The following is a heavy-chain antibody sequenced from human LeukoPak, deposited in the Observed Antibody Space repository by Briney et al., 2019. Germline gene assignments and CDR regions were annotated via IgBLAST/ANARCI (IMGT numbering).Heavy chain of an antibody. CDR2: IYYSGST. CDR3: ARMFVYFDS. Sequence: SETLSLTCTVSGGSISTYYWSWLRQPPGKGLEWIGNIYYSGSTNYNPSLKSRVTISVDTSKNQFSLKLSSVTAADTAVYYCARMFVYFDSWGQGTLVTVSS. J-gene: IGHJ4*02. D-gene: IGHD3-10*02. V-gene: IGHV4-59*12. CDR1: GGSISTYY.